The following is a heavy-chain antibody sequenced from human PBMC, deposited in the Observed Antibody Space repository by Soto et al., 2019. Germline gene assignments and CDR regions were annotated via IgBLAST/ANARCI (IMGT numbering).Heavy chain of an antibody. Sequence: SETLSLTCAVSGYSISSGYYWGWIRQPPGKGLEWIGSIYHSGSTYYNPSLKSRVTISVDTSKNQFSLKLSSVTAADTAVYYCARGRRQLPSYNWFDPWGQGTLVTSPQ. CDR2: IYHSGST. D-gene: IGHD2-2*01. V-gene: IGHV4-38-2*01. CDR3: ARGRRQLPSYNWFDP. CDR1: GYSISSGYY. J-gene: IGHJ5*02.